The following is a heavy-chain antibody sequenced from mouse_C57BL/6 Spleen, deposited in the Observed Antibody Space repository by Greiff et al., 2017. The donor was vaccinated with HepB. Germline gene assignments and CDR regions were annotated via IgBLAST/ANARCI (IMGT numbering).Heavy chain of an antibody. CDR2: ISSGGDYI. Sequence: EVKLMESGEGLVKPGGSLKLSCAASGFTFSSYAMSWVRQTPEKRLEWVAYISSGGDYIYYADTVKGRFTISRDNARNTLYLQMSSLKSEDTAMYYCTRDQGYDNYYAMDYWGQGTSVTVSS. V-gene: IGHV5-9-1*02. J-gene: IGHJ4*01. CDR3: TRDQGYDNYYAMDY. CDR1: GFTFSSYA. D-gene: IGHD2-2*01.